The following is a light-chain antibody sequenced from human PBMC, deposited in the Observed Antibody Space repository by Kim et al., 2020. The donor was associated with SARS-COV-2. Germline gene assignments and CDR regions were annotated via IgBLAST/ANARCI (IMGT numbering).Light chain of an antibody. Sequence: GVTVTLTCGLSTGSVSTSYFPSWYQQTPGQAPRTLIYNTNTRSSGVPDRFSGSILGNKAALTITGAQADDESDYYCVLYMGSGTWVFGGGTQLTVL. V-gene: IGLV8-61*01. J-gene: IGLJ3*02. CDR1: TGSVSTSYF. CDR2: NTN. CDR3: VLYMGSGTWV.